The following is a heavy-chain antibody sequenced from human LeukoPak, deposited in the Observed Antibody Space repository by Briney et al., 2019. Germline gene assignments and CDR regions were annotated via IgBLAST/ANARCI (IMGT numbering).Heavy chain of an antibody. CDR1: GFTFSIYA. D-gene: IGHD2-2*01. CDR3: AKGGGSTSWKIDY. J-gene: IGHJ4*02. CDR2: MSGNGDT. V-gene: IGHV3-23*01. Sequence: PGGSLRLSCAASGFTFSIYAMNWVRQTPGKGLEWVSSMSGNGDTYYADSVKGRFTISRDDSKNTLYLQMNSLRAEDSAIYYCAKGGGSTSWKIDYWGQGTLVTVSS.